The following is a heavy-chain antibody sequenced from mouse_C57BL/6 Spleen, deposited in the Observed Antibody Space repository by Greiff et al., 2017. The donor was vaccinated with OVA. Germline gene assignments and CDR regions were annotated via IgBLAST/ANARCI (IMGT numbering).Heavy chain of an antibody. V-gene: IGHV5-16*01. CDR2: INYDGSST. J-gene: IGHJ1*03. D-gene: IGHD1-1*01. CDR1: GFTFSDYY. CDR3: AREGDYGSSFNV. Sequence: EVKLMESEGGLVQPGSSMKLSCTASGFTFSDYYMAWVRQVPEKGLEWVANINYDGSSTYYLDSLKSRFIISRDNAKNILYLQMSSLKSEDTATYYCAREGDYGSSFNVWGTGTTVTVSS.